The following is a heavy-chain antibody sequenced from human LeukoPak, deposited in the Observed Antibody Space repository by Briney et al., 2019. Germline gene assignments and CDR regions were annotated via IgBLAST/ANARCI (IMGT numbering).Heavy chain of an antibody. CDR3: AREVPDFDY. CDR2: ISGSGGST. V-gene: IGHV3-23*01. D-gene: IGHD2-2*01. J-gene: IGHJ4*02. CDR1: GFTFSSYA. Sequence: PGGSLRLSCAASGFTFSSYAMSWVRQAPGKGMEWVSAISGSGGSTYYADSVKGLFTISRDNSKNTLYLQMNSLSAEDTAVYYFAREVPDFDYWGQGPLVTVSS.